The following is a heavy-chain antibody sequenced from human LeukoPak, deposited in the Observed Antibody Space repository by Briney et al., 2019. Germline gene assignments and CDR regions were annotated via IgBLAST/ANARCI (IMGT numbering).Heavy chain of an antibody. CDR2: ISRDGTVT. D-gene: IGHD1-26*01. CDR3: VREVGAPGSFDI. J-gene: IGHJ3*02. Sequence: GGSLRLSCVGSQFSFTNNWMHWGRQVPGKGLMWVSRISRDGTVTDYADSVKGRFAISRDNAKNTLYLEMNILRGEDTGLFYCVREVGAPGSFDIWGQGTLVTVSS. CDR1: QFSFTNNW. V-gene: IGHV3-74*01.